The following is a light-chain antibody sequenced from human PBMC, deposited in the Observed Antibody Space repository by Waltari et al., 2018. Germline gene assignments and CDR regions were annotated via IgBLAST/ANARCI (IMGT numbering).Light chain of an antibody. Sequence: QSALTQPASLSGSPGQAITISSTGTSSDAGDYNYVSWYQQYPGKAPKLMIYDVTRRPSGVSSRFAGSKSGNTASLTISGLQAEDEAEYYCSSYTGSSTWVFGGGTKLTVL. J-gene: IGLJ3*02. V-gene: IGLV2-14*03. CDR1: SSDAGDYNY. CDR2: DVT. CDR3: SSYTGSSTWV.